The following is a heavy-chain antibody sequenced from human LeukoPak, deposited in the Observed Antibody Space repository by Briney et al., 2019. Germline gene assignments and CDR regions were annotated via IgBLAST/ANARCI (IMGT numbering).Heavy chain of an antibody. Sequence: PSETLSLTCTVSGVPISRYYWSWIRQPPGKGLEWIGYIYDGGSSNYNPSLKSRVTISVDRPKNQFSLKLTSVTAADTAVYYCARDMSSGYPNYYYYYMDVWGRGTTVTVSS. D-gene: IGHD3-22*01. CDR1: GVPISRYY. CDR2: IYDGGSS. V-gene: IGHV4-59*01. CDR3: ARDMSSGYPNYYYYYMDV. J-gene: IGHJ6*03.